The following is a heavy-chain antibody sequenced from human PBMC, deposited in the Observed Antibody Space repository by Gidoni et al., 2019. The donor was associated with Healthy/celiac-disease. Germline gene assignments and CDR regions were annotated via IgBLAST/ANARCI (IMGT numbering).Heavy chain of an antibody. CDR1: GGSFSGDY. CDR2: INHSGST. J-gene: IGHJ6*03. Sequence: QVQLQQWGAGLLKPSETMSLTCAVSGGSFSGDYWSWIRQPGGKGLEWIGEINHSGSTNYNPALKSRVNISVDTSKNQFSLKLSSVTAADTAVYYCARDLGRYYYYYMDVWGKGTTVTVSS. CDR3: ARDLGRYYYYYMDV. D-gene: IGHD7-27*01. V-gene: IGHV4-34*01.